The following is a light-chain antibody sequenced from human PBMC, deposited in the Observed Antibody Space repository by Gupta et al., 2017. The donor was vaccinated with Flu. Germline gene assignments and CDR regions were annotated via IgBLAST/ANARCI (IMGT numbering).Light chain of an antibody. V-gene: IGLV2-11*01. J-gene: IGLJ3*02. CDR3: CSYAGGYTWV. CDR2: DVS. Sequence: QSALTQPRSVSGSPGPSVTISCTGTSSDIGYYNFVSWYQQYPGKAPKLMIYDVSKWPSGVPDRFSGSKSGYTASLTISGLQAGDEADYYCCSYAGGYTWVFGGGTKLTVL. CDR1: SSDIGYYNF.